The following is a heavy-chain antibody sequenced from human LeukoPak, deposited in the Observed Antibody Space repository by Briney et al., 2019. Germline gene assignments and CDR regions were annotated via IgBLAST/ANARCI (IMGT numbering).Heavy chain of an antibody. CDR1: GFTFSTYW. CDR3: AKEMVITFGGVIVP. D-gene: IGHD3-16*01. V-gene: IGHV3-7*03. CDR2: MRRDGNEI. J-gene: IGHJ5*02. Sequence: GGSLRLSCSASGFTFSTYWMSWVRQAPGKGLEWVANMRRDGNEIYYLDSVRGRFTISRDNSKNTLYLQMNSLRAEDTAVYYCAKEMVITFGGVIVPWGQGTLVTVSS.